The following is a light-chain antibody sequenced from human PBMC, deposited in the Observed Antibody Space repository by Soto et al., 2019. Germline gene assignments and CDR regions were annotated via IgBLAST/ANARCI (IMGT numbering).Light chain of an antibody. V-gene: IGLV2-8*01. CDR2: EVS. Sequence: QSVLTQPPSASGSPGQSVTVFCTGTSSDVGGYNYVSWYQQHPGKAPKLMIYEVSKRPSGVPDRFSGSKSGNTASLTVSGLQAEHEADYYCSSYDRSLSGSFFGTGTKGTVL. J-gene: IGLJ1*01. CDR1: SSDVGGYNY. CDR3: SSYDRSLSGSF.